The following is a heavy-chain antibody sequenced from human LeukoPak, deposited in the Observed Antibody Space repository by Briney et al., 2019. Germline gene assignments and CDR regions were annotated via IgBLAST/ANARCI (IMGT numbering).Heavy chain of an antibody. J-gene: IGHJ4*02. CDR2: IYYSGST. Sequence: SETLSLTCTVSGGSISSGDYYWSWIRQPPGKGLEWIGYIYYSGSTYYNPSLKSRVTISLDTSKNQFSLKLSSVTAADTAVYYCAREAVAGRIDYWGQGTLVTVSS. CDR1: GGSISSGDYY. D-gene: IGHD6-13*01. V-gene: IGHV4-30-4*01. CDR3: AREAVAGRIDY.